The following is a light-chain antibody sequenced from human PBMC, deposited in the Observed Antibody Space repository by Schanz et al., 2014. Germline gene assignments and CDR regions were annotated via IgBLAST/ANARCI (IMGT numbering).Light chain of an antibody. CDR3: QTWGTGIRV. CDR2: LNSDGSH. J-gene: IGLJ3*02. V-gene: IGLV4-69*01. Sequence: QSVLTQSSSASASLGSSVNLTCTLSSGHSNYIIAWHQQQPGKAPRFLMKLNSDGSHSKGDGIPDRFSGSSSGAERYLTISSLQSEDEADYYCQTWGTGIRVFGGGTKVTVL. CDR1: SGHSNYI.